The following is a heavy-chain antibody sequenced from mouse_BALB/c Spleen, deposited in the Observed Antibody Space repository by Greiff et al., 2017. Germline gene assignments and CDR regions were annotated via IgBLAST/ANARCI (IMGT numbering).Heavy chain of an antibody. J-gene: IGHJ4*01. CDR2: IYPGNGNT. V-gene: IGHV1S56*01. CDR1: GYTFTSYY. CDR3: ARGGLRRDYYAMGY. D-gene: IGHD2-4*01. Sequence: QVQLKESGPELVKPGASVRISCKASGYTFTSYYIHWVKQRPGQGLEWIGWIYPGNGNTKYNEKFKGKATLTADKFSSTAYMHLSSLTSEDSAVYFCARGGLRRDYYAMGYWGQGTSVTVSS.